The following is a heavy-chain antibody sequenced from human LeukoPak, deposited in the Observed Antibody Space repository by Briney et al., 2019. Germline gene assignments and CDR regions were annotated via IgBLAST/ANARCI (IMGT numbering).Heavy chain of an antibody. CDR1: GGSISSGGYY. D-gene: IGHD6-13*01. CDR3: ARGRSAAGNFDY. V-gene: IGHV4-31*03. Sequence: SQTLSLPCTVSGGSISSGGYYWSWIRQQPGKGLEWIGYIYYSGSTYYNPSLKSRLAISVDTSKNQFSLKVTSVTAADTAVYYCARGRSAAGNFDYWGQGTLVTVSS. CDR2: IYYSGST. J-gene: IGHJ4*02.